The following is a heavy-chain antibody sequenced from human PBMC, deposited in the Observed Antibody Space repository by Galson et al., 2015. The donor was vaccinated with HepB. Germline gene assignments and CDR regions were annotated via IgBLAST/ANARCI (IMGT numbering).Heavy chain of an antibody. D-gene: IGHD6-19*01. J-gene: IGHJ4*02. CDR3: AKGRGWYTGFDS. CDR1: GFIFKDYA. V-gene: IGHV3-23*01. CDR2: ISGDTYGK. Sequence: SLRLSCAGSGFIFKDYALTWVRQAPGKGLQWISGISGDTYGKYYTDSVKGRFTISRDNSNNRLYLQMTNMRAEDTATYYCAKGRGWYTGFDSWGQGALVTVSS.